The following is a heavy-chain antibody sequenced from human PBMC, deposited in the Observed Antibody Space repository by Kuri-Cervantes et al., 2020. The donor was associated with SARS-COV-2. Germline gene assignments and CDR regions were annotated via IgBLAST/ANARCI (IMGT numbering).Heavy chain of an antibody. CDR3: ASAVAGLFDY. D-gene: IGHD6-19*01. CDR1: GFTFSDHY. CDR2: TRNKANSYTT. Sequence: GGSLRLSCAASGFTFSDHYMDWARQAPGKGLEWVGRTRNKANSYTTEYAASVKGRFTISRDDSKNSLYLQMNSLKTEDTAVYYCASAVAGLFDYWGQGTLVTVSS. V-gene: IGHV3-72*01. J-gene: IGHJ4*02.